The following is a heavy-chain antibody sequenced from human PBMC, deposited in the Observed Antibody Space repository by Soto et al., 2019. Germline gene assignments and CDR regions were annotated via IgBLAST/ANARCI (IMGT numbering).Heavy chain of an antibody. CDR3: GGGRRVVVGSRAYYGMDV. V-gene: IGHV1-69*01. Sequence: QVHLLLQSGAEVKKPGSSVKVSCKASGGTPSNSAISWVRQAPGQGLEWLGGIIPVFGLVKYAQNFQGRVTITADESTNTAYMELSSLRPEDTAVYYCGGGRRVVVGSRAYYGMDVWGQGTTVTVSS. CDR2: IIPVFGLV. CDR1: GGTPSNSA. D-gene: IGHD2-15*01. J-gene: IGHJ6*02.